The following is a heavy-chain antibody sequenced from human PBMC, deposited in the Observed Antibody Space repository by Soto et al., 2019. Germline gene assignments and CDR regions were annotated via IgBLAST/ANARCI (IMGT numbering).Heavy chain of an antibody. CDR1: GGSINGGRYY. J-gene: IGHJ6*04. Sequence: QVPLQESAPGLVKPSQTLSLTCTVSGGSINGGRYYWNWIRQHPGKGLEWIGYIYESGTIDYNPSLKGRVIISEDTPKNQFSLSLISVTAADTAVYYCARDRGFGMDAWGEGTMVIVSS. CDR2: IYESGTI. CDR3: ARDRGFGMDA. V-gene: IGHV4-31*03.